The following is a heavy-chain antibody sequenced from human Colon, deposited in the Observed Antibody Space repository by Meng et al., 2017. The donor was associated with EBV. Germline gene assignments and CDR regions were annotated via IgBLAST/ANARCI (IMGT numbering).Heavy chain of an antibody. CDR2: IYHSGST. Sequence: QLQPQESGRGRVKTPEALSLACTVSGGSISSNGAYWDWVRQPPGKGLEWIGAIYHSGSTSYNPSLQSRVTMFVDTSKNQFSLMLTSVTATDTAVYYCARRRGGSGRDCWGQGTLVTVSS. CDR1: GGSISSNGAY. V-gene: IGHV4-39*01. D-gene: IGHD3-10*01. J-gene: IGHJ4*02. CDR3: ARRRGGSGRDC.